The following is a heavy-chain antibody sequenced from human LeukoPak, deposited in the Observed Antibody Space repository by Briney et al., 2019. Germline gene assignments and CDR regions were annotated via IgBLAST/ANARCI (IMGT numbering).Heavy chain of an antibody. Sequence: GGSLRLSCAASGFTFSSYAMSWVRQAPGKGLEWVAFIRYDGSNKYYADSVKGRFTISRDNSKNTLHLQMNSLRGEDTAVYYCATFVGATTPPIDYWGQGTLVTVSS. CDR1: GFTFSSYA. D-gene: IGHD1-26*01. J-gene: IGHJ4*02. CDR3: ATFVGATTPPIDY. CDR2: IRYDGSNK. V-gene: IGHV3-30*02.